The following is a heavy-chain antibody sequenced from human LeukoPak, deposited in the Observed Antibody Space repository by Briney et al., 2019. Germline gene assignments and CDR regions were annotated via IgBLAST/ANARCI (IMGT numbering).Heavy chain of an antibody. CDR2: INPNGGGT. D-gene: IGHD3-22*01. J-gene: IGHJ4*02. CDR1: GYTFTGYY. CDR3: ARLGDYYDSSGYYYRLRYFDY. V-gene: IGHV1-2*06. Sequence: ASVKVSCKASGYTFTGYYMHWVRQAPGQGLEWMGRINPNGGGTNYAQKFQGRVTMTRDTSISTAYMELSRLRSDDTAVYYCARLGDYYDSSGYYYRLRYFDYWGQGTLVTVSS.